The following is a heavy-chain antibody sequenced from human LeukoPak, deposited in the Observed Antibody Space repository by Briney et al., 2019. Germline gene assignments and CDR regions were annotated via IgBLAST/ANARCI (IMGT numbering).Heavy chain of an antibody. V-gene: IGHV3-21*01. J-gene: IGHJ6*04. Sequence: PGGSLRLSGVASGFTFSSDSMNWVRQAPGKGLEWVSYISESSTYIYYAKSVKGRFTISRDNAKNSLYLQMNSLRGEDTAVYYCARDDAATARASGMDVWGKGTTVTVSS. CDR3: ARDDAATARASGMDV. D-gene: IGHD6-6*01. CDR2: ISESSTYI. CDR1: GFTFSSDS.